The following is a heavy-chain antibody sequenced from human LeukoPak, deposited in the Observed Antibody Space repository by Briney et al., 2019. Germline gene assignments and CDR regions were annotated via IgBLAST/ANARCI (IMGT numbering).Heavy chain of an antibody. Sequence: SETLSLTCIVSGGSVGSFSWSWLRQSPGKGLEWLGFIYSNGSTNYNPSLKSRVTISVDRSKSQFSLKLSSVTAADTALYYCARAVGYYGSGSSGEEWFDPWGQGTLVTVSS. V-gene: IGHV4-59*08. CDR1: GGSVGSFS. CDR2: IYSNGST. J-gene: IGHJ5*02. D-gene: IGHD3-10*01. CDR3: ARAVGYYGSGSSGEEWFDP.